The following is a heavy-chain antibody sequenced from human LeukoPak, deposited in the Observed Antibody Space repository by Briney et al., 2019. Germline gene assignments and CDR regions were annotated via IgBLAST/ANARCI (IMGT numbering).Heavy chain of an antibody. CDR3: ARAMSIAARLQTIFDY. J-gene: IGHJ4*02. V-gene: IGHV4-34*01. D-gene: IGHD6-6*01. CDR2: ISHTGNT. CDR1: SASGSFSGYY. Sequence: PSETLSLTCAVYSASGSFSGYYWSWIRQPPGKGLEWIGEISHTGNTNYNPSLKSRVTISVDTSKNQFSLNLTSVTAADTAVYYCARAMSIAARLQTIFDYWGQGTLVTVSS.